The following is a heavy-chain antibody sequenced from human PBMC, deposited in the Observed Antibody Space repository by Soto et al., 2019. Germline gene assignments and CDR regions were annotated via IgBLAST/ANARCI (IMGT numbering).Heavy chain of an antibody. Sequence: PGGSLRLSCAASGFTFSNAWMNWVRQAPGKGLEWVGRIKSKTDGGTTDYAAPVKGRFTISRDDSKNTLYLQMNSLKTEDTAVYYCTTENDYSNNVAPGRFDFWGQGTLVTVSS. CDR3: TTENDYSNNVAPGRFDF. CDR2: IKSKTDGGTT. D-gene: IGHD4-4*01. CDR1: GFTFSNAW. J-gene: IGHJ4*02. V-gene: IGHV3-15*07.